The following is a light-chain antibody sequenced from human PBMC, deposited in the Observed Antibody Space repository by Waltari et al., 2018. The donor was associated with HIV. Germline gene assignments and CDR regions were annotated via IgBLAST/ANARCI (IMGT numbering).Light chain of an antibody. CDR2: GNT. CDR1: SANLPAVKD. V-gene: IGLV1-40*01. J-gene: IGLJ1*01. Sequence: QAVLTQPPSVSGAPGKRATISCTGRSANLPAVKDVHWFQQLPGTAPKLLIDGNTNRPSGVPDRFSGPKPGTSASLATTGLQAEDEGDYYGQSYDSGLGAYVFGTGTKVTVL. CDR3: QSYDSGLGAYV.